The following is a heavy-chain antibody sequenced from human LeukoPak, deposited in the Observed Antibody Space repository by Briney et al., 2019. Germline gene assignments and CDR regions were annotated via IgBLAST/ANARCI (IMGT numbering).Heavy chain of an antibody. V-gene: IGHV1-18*01. CDR2: ISPYKGNK. CDR3: ARVSSPYSYAGRGLGY. CDR1: GYMFSNFFSSYG. D-gene: IGHD5-18*01. Sequence: ASVKVSCKASGYMFSNFFSSYGITWVRQAPGQGLEWMGWISPYKGNKKFAQKFQGRVTKTTDTSTSTAYMELRSLRSDDTAVYYCARVSSPYSYAGRGLGYWGQGTLVTVSS. J-gene: IGHJ4*02.